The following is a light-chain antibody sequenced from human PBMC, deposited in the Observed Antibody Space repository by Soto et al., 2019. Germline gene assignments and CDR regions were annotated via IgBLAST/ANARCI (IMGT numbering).Light chain of an antibody. J-gene: IGKJ1*01. CDR3: LQDYNYLWT. CDR1: QSISSH. CDR2: AAS. Sequence: IQMTQAPSSLSASVGDIVTITCRASQSISSHLNWYQHKPGEAPKLLIYAASNLQSGVPSRFGGSGSGTDFTLTISSLQPEDFATYYCLQDYNYLWTFCQGTKVDIK. V-gene: IGKV1-6*01.